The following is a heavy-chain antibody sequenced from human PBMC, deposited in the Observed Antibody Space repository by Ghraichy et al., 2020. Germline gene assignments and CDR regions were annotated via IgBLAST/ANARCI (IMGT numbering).Heavy chain of an antibody. Sequence: GGSLRLSCAASGFFFRTYWMHWVRQAPGKGLVWVSRINGDGTDTNYADSVKGRFTISRDNAKNTLYLQMNSLRSEDTAMYYCARAGERSGIDPWGQGTLVTVSS. J-gene: IGHJ5*02. D-gene: IGHD6-19*01. CDR1: GFFFRTYW. CDR2: INGDGTDT. V-gene: IGHV3-74*01. CDR3: ARAGERSGIDP.